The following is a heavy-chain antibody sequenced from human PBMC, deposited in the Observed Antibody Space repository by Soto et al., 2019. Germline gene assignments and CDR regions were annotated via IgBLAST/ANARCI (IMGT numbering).Heavy chain of an antibody. CDR2: IKSKTDGGTT. Sequence: SGGSLRLSCAASGFTFSNAWMNWVRQAPGKGLEWVGRIKSKTDGGTTDYAAPVKGRFTISRDDSKNTLYLQMNSLKTEDTAVYYCTAHTLYSSSWYNGMDVWGQGTTVTVSS. V-gene: IGHV3-15*07. J-gene: IGHJ6*02. CDR1: GFTFSNAW. D-gene: IGHD6-13*01. CDR3: TAHTLYSSSWYNGMDV.